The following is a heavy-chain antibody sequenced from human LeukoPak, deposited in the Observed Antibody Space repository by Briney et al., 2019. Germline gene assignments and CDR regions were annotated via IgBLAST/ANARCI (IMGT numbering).Heavy chain of an antibody. V-gene: IGHV3-23*01. CDR2: ISGSGGST. J-gene: IGHJ4*02. Sequence: GGSLRLSCAASGFTFSSYAMSWVRQAPGKGLEWVSAISGSGGSTYYADSVKGRFTISRDNSKNTLYLQMNSLRAEDTAVYYCAKGDADYVWGSYYPFDYWGQGTLVTVSS. CDR1: GFTFSSYA. CDR3: AKGDADYVWGSYYPFDY. D-gene: IGHD3-16*01.